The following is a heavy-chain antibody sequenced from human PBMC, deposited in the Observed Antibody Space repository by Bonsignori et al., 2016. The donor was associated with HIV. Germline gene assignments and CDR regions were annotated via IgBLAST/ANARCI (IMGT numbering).Heavy chain of an antibody. Sequence: EVQLVESGGGLVQPGGSPRLSCVASGFSFRDYWMSWVRQTPGGRLEWVANIKQDGSEKTYVDSVRGRFTISRDNAKNSVFLQMNSLRAGXTAVYYCARGSDGXWGQGTLVTV. D-gene: IGHD5-24*01. CDR2: IKQDGSEK. CDR1: GFSFRDYW. J-gene: IGHJ4*02. V-gene: IGHV3-7*01. CDR3: ARGSDGX.